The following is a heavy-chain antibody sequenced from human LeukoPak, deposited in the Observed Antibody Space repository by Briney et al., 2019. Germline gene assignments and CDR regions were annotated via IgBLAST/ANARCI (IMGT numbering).Heavy chain of an antibody. D-gene: IGHD2-2*01. V-gene: IGHV4-34*01. CDR3: ASRVCSSTSCYYFDY. J-gene: IGHJ4*02. CDR2: INHSGST. Sequence: PSETLSLTCAVYGGSFSGYYWSWIRQPPGKGLEWIGEINHSGSTNYNPSLKSRVTISVDTSKNQFSLKLSSVTAADTAVYYCASRVCSSTSCYYFDYWGQGTLVTVSS. CDR1: GGSFSGYY.